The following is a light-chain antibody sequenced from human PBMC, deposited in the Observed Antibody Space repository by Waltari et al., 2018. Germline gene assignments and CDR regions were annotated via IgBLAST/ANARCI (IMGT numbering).Light chain of an antibody. Sequence: QSALTQPASMSGSPGQSITISCTGTSRDVGGYNYVSWYQHHPGKAPKLMIYDVSKRPSGVSNRFSGSKSGSTASLTISGLQAEDEADYYCSSYASSSTYNYVFGTGTKVTVL. CDR3: SSYASSSTYNYV. CDR1: SRDVGGYNY. V-gene: IGLV2-14*03. J-gene: IGLJ1*01. CDR2: DVS.